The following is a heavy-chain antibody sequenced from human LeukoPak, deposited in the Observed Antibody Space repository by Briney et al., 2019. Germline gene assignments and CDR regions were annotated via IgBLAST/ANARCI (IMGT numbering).Heavy chain of an antibody. V-gene: IGHV6-1*01. J-gene: IGHJ4*02. CDR3: ARFSDYWATGRTFFDY. CDR2: TYYRSKWYN. D-gene: IGHD3-16*01. CDR1: GDSVSSNSAA. Sequence: SQTLSLTCVISGDSVSSNSAAWNWIRQSPSRGLEWLGRTYYRSKWYNDYAVSVKSRITINPDTSKNQFSLQLNSVTPEDTAVYYCARFSDYWATGRTFFDYWGQGTLVTVSS.